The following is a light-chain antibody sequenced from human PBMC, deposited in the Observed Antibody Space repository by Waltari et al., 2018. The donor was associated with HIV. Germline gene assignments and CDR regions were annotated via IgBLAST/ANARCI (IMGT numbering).Light chain of an antibody. CDR2: EVS. V-gene: IGLV2-14*01. Sequence: QSALTQPASVSGSPGQSITISCTGTSSDIGTYDYVSWYQQHPGKAPKLISYEVSKRPSGVSHLSSASNSSNTASLTISGLQTEDEADYYCSSYTFSSTRVIFGGGTKLTVL. CDR3: SSYTFSSTRVI. J-gene: IGLJ2*01. CDR1: SSDIGTYDY.